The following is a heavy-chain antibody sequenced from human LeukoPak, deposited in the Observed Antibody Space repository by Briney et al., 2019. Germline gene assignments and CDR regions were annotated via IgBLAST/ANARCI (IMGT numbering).Heavy chain of an antibody. D-gene: IGHD6-19*01. CDR3: SRGLVYSSGYDYGSDV. Sequence: PSETLSLTCTASGVSISSYYWTWIRQSAGKGLEWIGCIYSSGSTNYNPSLKSRVTMSLDTSKTQISLELTSVTAADTAVYYCSRGLVYSSGYDYGSDVWGQGTTVTVSS. V-gene: IGHV4-4*07. CDR2: IYSSGST. CDR1: GVSISSYY. J-gene: IGHJ6*02.